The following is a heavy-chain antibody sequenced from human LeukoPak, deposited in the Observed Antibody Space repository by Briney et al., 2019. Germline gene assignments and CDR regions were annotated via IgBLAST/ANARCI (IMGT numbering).Heavy chain of an antibody. J-gene: IGHJ4*02. V-gene: IGHV3-20*04. Sequence: GGSLRLSCAASGFTFDDYGMSWVRQAPGKGLEWVPGINWNGGSTGYADSVKGRFTISRDNAKNSLYLQMNSLRAEDTALYYCARDGYCSSTSCYYFDYWGQGTLVTVSS. CDR3: ARDGYCSSTSCYYFDY. D-gene: IGHD2-2*03. CDR2: INWNGGST. CDR1: GFTFDDYG.